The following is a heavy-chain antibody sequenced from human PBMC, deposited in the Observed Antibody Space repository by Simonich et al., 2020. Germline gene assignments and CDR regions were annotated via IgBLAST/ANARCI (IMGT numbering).Heavy chain of an antibody. D-gene: IGHD1-1*01. V-gene: IGHV5-51*01. CDR2: IYPGKSDT. Sequence: EVQLVQSGAEGKKPGESLKSSCKGSGYSFTSSWIGWVRQMPGKGLEGMVIIYPGKSDTTYGPSFQCQVTISADKPISTAYLQWSSLKASDTAMYYCARQLNDFDIWGQGTMVTVSS. CDR3: ARQLNDFDI. J-gene: IGHJ3*02. CDR1: GYSFTSSW.